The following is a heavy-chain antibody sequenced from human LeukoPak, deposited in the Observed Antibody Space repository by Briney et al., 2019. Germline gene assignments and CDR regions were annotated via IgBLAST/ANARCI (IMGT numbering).Heavy chain of an antibody. CDR1: GGTFSSYA. CDR3: ARDQSVTTPLFDY. CDR2: IIPIFGTA. J-gene: IGHJ4*02. V-gene: IGHV1-69*05. Sequence: SVKVPCKASGGTFSSYAISWVRQAPEQGLEWMGGIIPIFGTANYAQKFQGRVTITTDESTSTAYMELSSLRSEDTAVYYCARDQSVTTPLFDYWGQGTLVTVSS. D-gene: IGHD4-17*01.